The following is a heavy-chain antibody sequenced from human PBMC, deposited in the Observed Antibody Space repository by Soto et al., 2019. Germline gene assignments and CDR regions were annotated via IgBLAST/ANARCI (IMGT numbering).Heavy chain of an antibody. Sequence: QAQLVQSGADVKKPGASVKVSCKASGYSFTDHYMHWVRQAPGQGLEWLGWINPTTGDTRFAQEFQGWVTMTRDTYINTASMALTRLKSDDTAFFCCVRCPDHFRYGLDVWGQWTTVTVSS. CDR1: GYSFTDHY. J-gene: IGHJ6*02. V-gene: IGHV1-2*04. CDR3: VRCPDHFRYGLDV. CDR2: INPTTGDT.